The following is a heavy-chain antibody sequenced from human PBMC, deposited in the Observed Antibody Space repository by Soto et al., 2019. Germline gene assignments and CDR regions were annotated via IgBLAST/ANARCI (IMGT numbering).Heavy chain of an antibody. V-gene: IGHV3-11*06. CDR2: IDGSSDYT. D-gene: IGHD2-8*01. J-gene: IGHJ4*02. CDR1: GFLFTDYY. Sequence: LRLSCTASGFLFTDYYMSWIRQPPGKGLEWLAYIDGSSDYTNSADSVKGRFTISRDNAKNSVFLQMNNLRADDTAVYYCARDLRFSSTNYFDFWGRGTLVTVSS. CDR3: ARDLRFSSTNYFDF.